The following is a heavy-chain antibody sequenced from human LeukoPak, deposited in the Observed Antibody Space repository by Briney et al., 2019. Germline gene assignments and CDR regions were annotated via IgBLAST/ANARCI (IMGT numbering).Heavy chain of an antibody. V-gene: IGHV4-61*02. CDR1: GGSISSGSYY. CDR3: AGTYYYDSSGYYLGY. D-gene: IGHD3-22*01. Sequence: SQTLSLTCTVSGGSISSGSYYWSWIRQPAGKGLEWIGRIYTSGSTNYNPSLKSRVTISVDTSKNQFSLKLSSVTAADTAVYYCAGTYYYDSSGYYLGYWGQGTLVTVSS. J-gene: IGHJ4*02. CDR2: IYTSGST.